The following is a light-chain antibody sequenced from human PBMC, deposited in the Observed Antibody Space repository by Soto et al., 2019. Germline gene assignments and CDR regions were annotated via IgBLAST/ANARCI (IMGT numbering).Light chain of an antibody. J-gene: IGKJ5*01. V-gene: IGKV1-9*01. CDR2: EAS. CDR1: HDISTY. Sequence: IQLTQSPSLRSSSLGDRVTITCRASHDISTYLAWYQQKPGKAPKLMIYEASTLQSGVPSRFSGSGSGTECTLTISGLMTEDGSTYHCQQLNTLPFTFGQGTRLEIK. CDR3: QQLNTLPFT.